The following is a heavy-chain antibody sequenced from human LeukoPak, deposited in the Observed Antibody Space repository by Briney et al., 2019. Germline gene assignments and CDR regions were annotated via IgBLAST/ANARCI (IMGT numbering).Heavy chain of an antibody. Sequence: ASVKVSCKASGYTFTGYYMHWVRQAPGQGLEWMGWINPNSGGTYYAQKFQGRVTMTRDTAISTAYMELSRLRSEDTAVYYCATGPGSGWYYYYMDVWGKGTTVTISS. CDR1: GYTFTGYY. CDR3: ATGPGSGWYYYYMDV. J-gene: IGHJ6*03. D-gene: IGHD6-19*01. CDR2: INPNSGGT. V-gene: IGHV1-2*02.